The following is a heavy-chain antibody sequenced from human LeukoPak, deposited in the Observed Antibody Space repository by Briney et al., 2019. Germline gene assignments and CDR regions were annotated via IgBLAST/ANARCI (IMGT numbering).Heavy chain of an antibody. J-gene: IGHJ4*02. D-gene: IGHD6-25*01. V-gene: IGHV1-24*01. CDR2: FDPEDGET. Sequence: ASVKVSCKVSGYTLTELSMHWVRQAPGKGLEWMGGFDPEDGETIYAQKFQGRVTITADESTSTAYMELSSLRSEDTAVYYCARASSGPQGGYYFDYWGQGTLVTVSS. CDR3: ARASSGPQGGYYFDY. CDR1: GYTLTELS.